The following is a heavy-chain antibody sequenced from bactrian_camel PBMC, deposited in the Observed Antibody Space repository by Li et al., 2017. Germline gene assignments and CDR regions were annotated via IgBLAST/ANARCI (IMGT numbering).Heavy chain of an antibody. J-gene: IGHJ4*01. D-gene: IGHD5*01. CDR1: GYTNSRTC. Sequence: VQLVESGGGSVQAGGTLNLSCLASGYTNSRTCMDWFRQVPGKEREVVARISSGGSSTYVADSVKGRFTISRGDAKTALYLEVSALTPNDTAVYHCAAAVGGAGWSGPLGASTYDVWGQGTQVTVS. CDR3: AAAVGGAGWSGPLGASTYDV. CDR2: ISSGGSST. V-gene: IGHV3S6*01.